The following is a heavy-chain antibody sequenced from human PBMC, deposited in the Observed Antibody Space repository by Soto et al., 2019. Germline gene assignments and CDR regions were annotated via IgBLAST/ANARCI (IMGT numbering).Heavy chain of an antibody. J-gene: IGHJ6*02. Sequence: PSETLSLTCTVSGGSVSSGSYYWSWIRQPPGKGLEWIGYIYYSGSTNYNPSLKSRVTISVDTSKNQFSLKLSSVTAADTAVYYCARVAAAGKDYYYGMEGWGQGTTVTVSS. D-gene: IGHD6-13*01. CDR3: ARVAAAGKDYYYGMEG. V-gene: IGHV4-61*01. CDR2: IYYSGST. CDR1: GGSVSSGSYY.